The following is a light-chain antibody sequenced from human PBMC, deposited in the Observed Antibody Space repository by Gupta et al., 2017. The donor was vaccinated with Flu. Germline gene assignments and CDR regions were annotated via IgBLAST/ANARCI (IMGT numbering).Light chain of an antibody. CDR2: EVS. Sequence: PVTLGQPASISCRSSQSLVYKNGITYLNWFQQRPGQSPRRLSYEVSNRDCGVPDRFSGSGSGTDFTLKISRVEAEDVGVYYCKRGTHPWTFGQGTRLEI. CDR1: QSLVYKNGITY. V-gene: IGKV2-30*01. CDR3: KRGTHPWT. J-gene: IGKJ2*02.